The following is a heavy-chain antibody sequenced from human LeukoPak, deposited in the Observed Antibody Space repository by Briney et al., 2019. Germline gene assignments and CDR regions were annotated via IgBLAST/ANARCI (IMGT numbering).Heavy chain of an antibody. J-gene: IGHJ4*02. CDR1: GFTLSNNY. D-gene: IGHD3-16*01. CDR3: ASLMLISSVTRGFDY. V-gene: IGHV3-66*01. CDR2: IYSGGRT. Sequence: PGGSLRLSCAASGFTLSNNYMSWVRQAPGKGLEWVSTIYSGGRTHYADSVKGRFFVSRDNSKNAECLQMNSLRAEDTAVYYCASLMLISSVTRGFDYWGQGTLVTVSS.